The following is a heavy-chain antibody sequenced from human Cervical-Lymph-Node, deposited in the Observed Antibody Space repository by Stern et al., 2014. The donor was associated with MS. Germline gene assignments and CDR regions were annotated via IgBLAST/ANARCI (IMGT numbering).Heavy chain of an antibody. J-gene: IGHJ4*02. Sequence: VQLVESGAEVKKPGSSVKVSCKASGGTFISYAISWVRKAPGQGLEWMGGMLPILGTPNYAPKFQGRVTISADESTTTVYMELSSLRSEDTALYYCTRDRRHIDTIGVYFFDNWGQGTMVTVSS. CDR3: TRDRRHIDTIGVYFFDN. V-gene: IGHV1-69*01. CDR2: MLPILGTP. CDR1: GGTFISYA. D-gene: IGHD2-8*01.